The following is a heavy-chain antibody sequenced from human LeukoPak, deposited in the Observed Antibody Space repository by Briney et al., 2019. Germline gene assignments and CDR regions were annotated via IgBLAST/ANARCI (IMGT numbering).Heavy chain of an antibody. CDR3: AREKDVSGWYDAFDI. CDR1: GGSINSQY. J-gene: IGHJ3*02. CDR2: IYTTGSN. V-gene: IGHV4-4*07. Sequence: SETLSLTCTFSGGSINSQYWTWIRQPAGKGLEWIGRIYTTGSNNYNPSLKSRVTMSVDTSKNQFSLKLSSVTAADTAVYFCAREKDVSGWYDAFDIWGQGTMVTVSS. D-gene: IGHD6-13*01.